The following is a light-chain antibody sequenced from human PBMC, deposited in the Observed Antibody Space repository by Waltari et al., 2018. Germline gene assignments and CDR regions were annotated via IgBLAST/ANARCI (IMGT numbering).Light chain of an antibody. CDR1: NIGTYS. J-gene: IGLJ1*01. V-gene: IGLV3-21*01. CDR3: HVWQPHGDPGV. CDR2: YDW. Sequence: SYVVTQPPSVSVAPGETATITCGGNNIGTYSVHWYQQKAGQAPVLVTFYDWDRPSGLPDRFSGSNSGNTATLTISRVEAGDEARYYCHVWQPHGDPGVVGTGTEVTVL.